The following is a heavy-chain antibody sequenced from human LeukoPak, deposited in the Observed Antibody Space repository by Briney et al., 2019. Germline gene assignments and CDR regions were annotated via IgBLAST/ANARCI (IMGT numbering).Heavy chain of an antibody. CDR1: GYSISSGYY. D-gene: IGHD3-10*01. V-gene: IGHV4-38-2*02. J-gene: IGHJ4*02. CDR2: IYHSGNT. CDR3: ARAYYGSGIFDY. Sequence: SETLSLTCTVSGYSISSGYYWGWIRQPPGKGLEWIGSIYHSGNTYYNPSLKSRVTISVDTSKNQFSLKLSSVTAADTAVYYCARAYYGSGIFDYWGQGTLVTVSS.